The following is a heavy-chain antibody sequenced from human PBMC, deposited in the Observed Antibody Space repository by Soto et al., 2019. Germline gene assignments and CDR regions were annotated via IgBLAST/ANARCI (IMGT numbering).Heavy chain of an antibody. CDR2: ISSSSSYI. CDR3: ARGNGYSGYDSPPWFDP. CDR1: GFTFSSYS. J-gene: IGHJ5*02. Sequence: LRLSCAASGFTFSSYSMNWVRQAPWKGLEWVSSISSSSSYIYYADSVKGRFTISRDNAKNSLYLQMNSLRAEDTAVYYCARGNGYSGYDSPPWFDPWGQGTLVTVSS. V-gene: IGHV3-21*01. D-gene: IGHD5-12*01.